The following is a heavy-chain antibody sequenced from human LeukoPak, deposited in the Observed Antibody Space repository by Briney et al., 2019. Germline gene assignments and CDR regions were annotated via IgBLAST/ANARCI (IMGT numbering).Heavy chain of an antibody. CDR2: IIPIFGTA. J-gene: IGHJ3*02. CDR1: GGTFSSYA. D-gene: IGHD2-21*02. V-gene: IGHV1-69*01. Sequence: ASVKVSCKASGGTFSSYAISWVRQAPGQGLEWMGGIIPIFGTANYAQKFQGRVTITADESTSTAYMELSSLRSEDTAVYYCARDQLRYCGGDCYAFDIWGQGTMVTVSS. CDR3: ARDQLRYCGGDCYAFDI.